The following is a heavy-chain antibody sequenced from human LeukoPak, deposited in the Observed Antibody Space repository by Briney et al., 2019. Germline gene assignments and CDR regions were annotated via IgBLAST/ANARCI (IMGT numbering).Heavy chain of an antibody. J-gene: IGHJ4*02. Sequence: GGSLRLSCAASGFTFTRHSIHWVRQAPGKGLEWVAFISSDESNRYYADSVRGRFSISRDNSKNTVYLQMNSLRAEDTAVYYCATEYCTNGVCRRYYFDYWGQGTLVTVSS. CDR1: GFTFTRHS. D-gene: IGHD2-8*01. V-gene: IGHV3-30*04. CDR2: ISSDESNR. CDR3: ATEYCTNGVCRRYYFDY.